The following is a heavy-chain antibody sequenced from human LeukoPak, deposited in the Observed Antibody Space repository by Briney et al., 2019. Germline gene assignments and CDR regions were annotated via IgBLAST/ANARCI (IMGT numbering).Heavy chain of an antibody. V-gene: IGHV1-8*01. D-gene: IGHD6-19*01. Sequence: GASVKVSCKASGYTFISYDINWVRQATGQGLEWMGYMNPNSGNTGYAQKFQGRVTMTRNTPISTAYMELSSLRSEDTAVYFCARVPRTAVAIWGQGTMVTVSS. CDR2: MNPNSGNT. CDR3: ARVPRTAVAI. J-gene: IGHJ3*02. CDR1: GYTFISYD.